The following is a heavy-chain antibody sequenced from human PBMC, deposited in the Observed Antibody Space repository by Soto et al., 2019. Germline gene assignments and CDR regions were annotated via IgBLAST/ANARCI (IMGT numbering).Heavy chain of an antibody. J-gene: IGHJ6*03. CDR1: GFTFSSYS. Sequence: PGGSLRLSCAASGFTFSSYSMNWVRQAPGKGLEWVSSISSSSSYIYYADSVKGRFTISRDNAKNSLYLQMNSLRAEDTAVYYCARGGHCSGGSCYSLGPMDVWGKGTPVTVSS. CDR2: ISSSSSYI. D-gene: IGHD2-15*01. V-gene: IGHV3-21*01. CDR3: ARGGHCSGGSCYSLGPMDV.